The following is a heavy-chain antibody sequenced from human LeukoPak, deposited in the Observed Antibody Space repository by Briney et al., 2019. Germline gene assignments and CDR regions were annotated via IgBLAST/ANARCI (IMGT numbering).Heavy chain of an antibody. CDR3: ARWGRGSGPIIDAFDI. J-gene: IGHJ3*02. Sequence: GGSLRLSCAASGFTVSSNYMSWVRQAPGKGLEWVSVIYSGGSTYYADSVKGRFTISRDNSKNTLYLQMNSLRAEDTAVYYCARWGRGSGPIIDAFDIWGQGTMVTVSS. V-gene: IGHV3-53*01. CDR1: GFTVSSNY. D-gene: IGHD1-26*01. CDR2: IYSGGST.